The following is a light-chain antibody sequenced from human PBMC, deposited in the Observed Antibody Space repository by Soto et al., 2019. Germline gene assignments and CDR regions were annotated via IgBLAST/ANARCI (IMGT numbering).Light chain of an antibody. CDR1: SSNIGSNY. V-gene: IGLV1-47*01. CDR2: ANS. J-gene: IGLJ2*01. CDR3: ATWDDSLRGVV. Sequence: QSVLTQTPSASGTPGQRVTISCSGSSSNIGSNYVYWYRQLPGTAPKLLIYANSQRPSGVPDRFSGSKSGTSASLAISGLRSEDEAGYYCATWDDSLRGVVFGGGTKLTVL.